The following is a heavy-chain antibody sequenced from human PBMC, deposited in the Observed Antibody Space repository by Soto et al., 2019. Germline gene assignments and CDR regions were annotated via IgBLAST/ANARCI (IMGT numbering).Heavy chain of an antibody. CDR3: AADETGRNAFDV. CDR1: GFTFSSYA. D-gene: IGHD4-4*01. V-gene: IGHV3-30*04. CDR2: ISYDGSNK. Sequence: GSLRLSCAASGFTFSSYAMHWVRQAPGKGLEWVAVISYDGSNKYYADSVKGRFTISRDNSKNTLYLQMNSLRSEDTAVYYCAADETGRNAFDVWGQGTKVTVSS. J-gene: IGHJ3*01.